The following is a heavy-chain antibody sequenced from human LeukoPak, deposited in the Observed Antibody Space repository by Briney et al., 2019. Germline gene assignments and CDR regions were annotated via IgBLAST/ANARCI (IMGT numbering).Heavy chain of an antibody. D-gene: IGHD4-17*01. Sequence: GESLKISCKGSGYSFTSYWIGWVRQMPGKGLEWMGIVYPGDSDTRYSPSFQGQVSISADKSISTAYLQWSSLKASDTAIYYCARRDYEALHYVYWGQGTLVTVSS. V-gene: IGHV5-51*01. J-gene: IGHJ4*02. CDR3: ARRDYEALHYVY. CDR2: VYPGDSDT. CDR1: GYSFTSYW.